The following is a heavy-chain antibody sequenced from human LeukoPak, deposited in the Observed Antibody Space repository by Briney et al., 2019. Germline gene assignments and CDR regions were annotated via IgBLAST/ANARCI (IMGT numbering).Heavy chain of an antibody. D-gene: IGHD6-13*01. V-gene: IGHV4-59*01. CDR3: ARERGSWYSKKYYYMDV. CDR2: IYYSGTT. CDR1: GGSISNYY. Sequence: SETLSLTCTVSGGSISNYYWNWIRQPPGKGLEWIGYIYYSGTTNYNPSLKSRVSMSVDTSKNQFSLKLSSVTAADTAVYYCARERGSWYSKKYYYMDVWGKGTTVTVSS. J-gene: IGHJ6*03.